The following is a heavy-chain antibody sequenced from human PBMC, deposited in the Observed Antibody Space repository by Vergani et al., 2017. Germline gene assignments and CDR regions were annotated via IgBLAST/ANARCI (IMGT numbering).Heavy chain of an antibody. J-gene: IGHJ5*02. CDR2: IKQDGSGK. CDR1: GYTFSSYG. V-gene: IGHV3-7*01. D-gene: IGHD3-16*01. Sequence: EVQLVESGGGLVQPGGSLRLSCAASGYTFSSYGMSWVRQAPGKGLEWVANIKQDGSGKYYVDSVKGRFTISRDNAKNSLYLQMNSLRAEDTAVYYCARGWGYGTWGQGTLVTVSS. CDR3: ARGWGYGT.